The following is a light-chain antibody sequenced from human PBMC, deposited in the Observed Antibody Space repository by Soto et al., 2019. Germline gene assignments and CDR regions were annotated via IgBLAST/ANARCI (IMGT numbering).Light chain of an antibody. Sequence: DIXMTQSPSSLSAXXXDXVTITXXASQXXXSYLNWYQQKPGKAPKLLIYAASSLQSGVPSRFSGSGSGTDFTLTISSLQPEDFATYYCQQSYSTPSTFGQGTKLEIK. CDR3: QQSYSTPST. CDR2: AAS. V-gene: IGKV1-39*01. CDR1: QXXXSY. J-gene: IGKJ2*02.